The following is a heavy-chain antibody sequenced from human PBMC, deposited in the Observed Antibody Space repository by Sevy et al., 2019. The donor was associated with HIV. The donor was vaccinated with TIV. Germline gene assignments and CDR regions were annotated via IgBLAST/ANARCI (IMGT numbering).Heavy chain of an antibody. Sequence: GGSLRLSCVASGFTFGHYTMNWVRQAPGTGLEWVSSIGSSSNYIYYADSVKGRFSISRDNAKNSLYLQMNTLRAEDTAVYYCASSMTVVRGAKYYYFDSWGQCTQVTVSS. V-gene: IGHV3-21*01. CDR3: ASSMTVVRGAKYYYFDS. CDR1: GFTFGHYT. CDR2: IGSSSNYI. D-gene: IGHD3-10*01. J-gene: IGHJ4*02.